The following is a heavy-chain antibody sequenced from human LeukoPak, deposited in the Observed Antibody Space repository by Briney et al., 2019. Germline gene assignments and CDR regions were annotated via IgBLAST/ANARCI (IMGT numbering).Heavy chain of an antibody. CDR3: ASTPYYDIP. J-gene: IGHJ5*02. V-gene: IGHV3-30*03. CDR1: GFTFSSYG. CDR2: ISYDGSNK. Sequence: QAGGSLRLSCAASGFTFSSYGMHWVRQAPGKGLEWVAVISYDGSNKYYADSVKGRFTISRDNPKNTLYLQMNSLRAEDTAVYYCASTPYYDIPWGQGTLVTVSS. D-gene: IGHD3-9*01.